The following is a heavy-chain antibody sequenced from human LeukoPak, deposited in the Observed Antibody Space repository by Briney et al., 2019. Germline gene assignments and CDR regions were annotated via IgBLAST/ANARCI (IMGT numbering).Heavy chain of an antibody. CDR3: ARTYSGNYYGWYFDL. CDR1: GYTFTSYA. V-gene: IGHV1-3*01. CDR2: INAGNGNT. J-gene: IGHJ2*01. D-gene: IGHD1-26*01. Sequence: GASVKVSCTASGYTFTSYAMHWVRQAPGQRLEWMGWINAGNGNTKYSQKFQGRVTITRDTSASTAYMELSSLRSEDTAVYYCARTYSGNYYGWYFDLWGRGTLVTVSS.